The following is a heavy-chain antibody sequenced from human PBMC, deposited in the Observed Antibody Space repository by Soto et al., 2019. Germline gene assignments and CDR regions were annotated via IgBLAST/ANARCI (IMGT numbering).Heavy chain of an antibody. CDR1: GFTFSSYA. Sequence: GGSLRLSCAASGFTFSSYAMHWVRQAPGKGLEWVAVISYDGSNKYYADSVKGRFTISRDNSKNTLYLQMNSLRAEDTAVYYCAKGESIAAADSTYYGMDVWGQGTTVTVSS. V-gene: IGHV3-30-3*01. J-gene: IGHJ6*02. CDR2: ISYDGSNK. D-gene: IGHD6-13*01. CDR3: AKGESIAAADSTYYGMDV.